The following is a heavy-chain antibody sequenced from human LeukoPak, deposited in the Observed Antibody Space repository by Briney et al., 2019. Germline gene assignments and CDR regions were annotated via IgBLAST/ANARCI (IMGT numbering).Heavy chain of an antibody. V-gene: IGHV4-30-4*01. J-gene: IGHJ4*02. D-gene: IGHD6-19*01. CDR3: ARGAPYSSGWLAGY. CDR2: IYYSGST. Sequence: PSQTLSLTCTVSGVSISSGDYYWRWIRQSPGKGLEWIGYIYYSGSTYYNPSLKSRVTLSIDTSKNHFPLKLSSVTAADTAVYYCARGAPYSSGWLAGYWGQGTLVTVSS. CDR1: GVSISSGDYY.